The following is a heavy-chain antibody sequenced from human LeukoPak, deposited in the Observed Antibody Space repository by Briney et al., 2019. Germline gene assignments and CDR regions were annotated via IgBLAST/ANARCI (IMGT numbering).Heavy chain of an antibody. CDR1: GYTYTSYS. CDR3: ARDKRTSFDP. Sequence: ASVKVSCKAWGYTYTSYSMHWLRQATGHGLEWMGWINAGNGNTKYSQKFQGRVTITRDTSASTAYMELSSLRSEDAAVYYCARDKRTSFDPWGQGTLVTVSS. V-gene: IGHV1-3*01. D-gene: IGHD3/OR15-3a*01. J-gene: IGHJ5*02. CDR2: INAGNGNT.